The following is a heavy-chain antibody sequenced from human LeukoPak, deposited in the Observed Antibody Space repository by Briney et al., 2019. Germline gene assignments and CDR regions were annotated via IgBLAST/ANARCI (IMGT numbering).Heavy chain of an antibody. CDR3: ASRRGYSYDY. D-gene: IGHD5-18*01. CDR1: GGSTSSYY. V-gene: IGHV4-59*08. J-gene: IGHJ4*02. CDR2: IYYCGST. Sequence: PPETLSLTCTVSGGSTSSYYWSWVRHPPGKGLEWIGYIYYCGSTNYTTSIKSRVTTSVATSKNQSSLKLGAVTAADTAVYYCASRRGYSYDYWGQGTLVTVSS.